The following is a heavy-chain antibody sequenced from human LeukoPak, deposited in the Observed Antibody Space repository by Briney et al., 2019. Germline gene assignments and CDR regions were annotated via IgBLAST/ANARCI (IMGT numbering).Heavy chain of an antibody. CDR2: ISVYNGDT. Sequence: ASVKVSCKASGYTFTNYGISWVRQAPGQGLEWMGWISVYNGDTNYAQKLHGRVTMTTDTSTSTAYMELRSLRSDDTAVYYCARGYYYGSGSSFGGMDVWGQGTTVTVSS. V-gene: IGHV1-18*01. J-gene: IGHJ6*02. D-gene: IGHD3-10*01. CDR3: ARGYYYGSGSSFGGMDV. CDR1: GYTFTNYG.